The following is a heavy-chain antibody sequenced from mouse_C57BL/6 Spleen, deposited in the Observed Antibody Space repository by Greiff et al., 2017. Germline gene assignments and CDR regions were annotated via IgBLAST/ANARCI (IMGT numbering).Heavy chain of an antibody. Sequence: QVQLQQPGAELVKPGASVKLSCKASGYTFTSYWMHWVKQRPGQGLEWIGMIHPNSGSTNYNEKFKSKATLTVDKSSSTAYMQLSSLTSEDSAVYYGAGNYYGSSYGYFDSWGQGTTLTVAS. CDR1: GYTFTSYW. D-gene: IGHD1-1*01. CDR3: AGNYYGSSYGYFDS. CDR2: IHPNSGST. J-gene: IGHJ2*01. V-gene: IGHV1-64*01.